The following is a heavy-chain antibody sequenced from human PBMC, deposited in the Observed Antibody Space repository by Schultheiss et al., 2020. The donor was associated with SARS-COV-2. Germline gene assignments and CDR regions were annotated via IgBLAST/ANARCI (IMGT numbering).Heavy chain of an antibody. Sequence: GGSLRLSCTASGYTFTGYYMHWVRQAPGQGLEWMGRINPNSGGTNYAQKFQRRVTMTRDTSISTADMERCNLRSDDTAGYYCARDGGDYDWYFDLWGRGTLVTVSS. CDR3: ARDGGDYDWYFDL. CDR2: INPNSGGT. D-gene: IGHD4-17*01. CDR1: GYTFTGYY. V-gene: IGHV1-2*06. J-gene: IGHJ2*01.